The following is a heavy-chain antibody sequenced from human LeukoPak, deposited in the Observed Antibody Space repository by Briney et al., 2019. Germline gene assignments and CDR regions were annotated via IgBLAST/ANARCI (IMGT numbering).Heavy chain of an antibody. CDR1: GFTFSSYA. CDR2: ISGSGGST. Sequence: GGSLRLSCAASGFTFSSYAMSWVRQAPGKGLEWVSTISGSGGSTSYADSVKGRFTISRDNSKNTLYLQMNSLRAEDTAVYYCAKEGYSSSSEPLWGQGTLVTVSS. D-gene: IGHD6-6*01. V-gene: IGHV3-23*01. J-gene: IGHJ4*02. CDR3: AKEGYSSSSEPL.